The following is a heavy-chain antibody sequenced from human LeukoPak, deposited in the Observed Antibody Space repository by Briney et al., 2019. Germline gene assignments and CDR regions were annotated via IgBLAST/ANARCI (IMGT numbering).Heavy chain of an antibody. D-gene: IGHD3-10*01. CDR2: ISAYNGNT. CDR1: GYTFTSYG. J-gene: IGHJ5*02. Sequence: GASVKVSCKASGYTFTSYGISWVRQAPGQGLEWMGWISAYNGNTNCAQKLQGRVTMTTDTSTSTAYMELRSLRSDDTAVYYCARDHYYGSGSYYLLLRFDPWGQGTLVTVSS. CDR3: ARDHYYGSGSYYLLLRFDP. V-gene: IGHV1-18*01.